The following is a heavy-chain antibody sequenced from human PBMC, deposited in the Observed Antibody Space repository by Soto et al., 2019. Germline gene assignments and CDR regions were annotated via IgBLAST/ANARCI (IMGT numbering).Heavy chain of an antibody. J-gene: IGHJ6*02. Sequence: SVKVSCKASGFTFTSSAVQWVRQARGQRLEWIGWIVVGSGNTNYAQKFQERVTITRDMSTSTAYMELSSLRSEDTAVYYCAACLLDVTNSGVENASYYNCIDVWGQGTTVTVSS. D-gene: IGHD3-3*01. CDR1: GFTFTSSA. CDR2: IVVGSGNT. CDR3: AACLLDVTNSGVENASYYNCIDV. V-gene: IGHV1-58*01.